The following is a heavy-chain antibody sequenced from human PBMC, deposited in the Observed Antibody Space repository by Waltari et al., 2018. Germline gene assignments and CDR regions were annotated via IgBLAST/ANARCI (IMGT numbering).Heavy chain of an antibody. Sequence: QVQLQESGPGLVKPSQTLSLTCTVSGGSISRGGSSWSWLRQHPGKGLEWIGYIYYSGSTYYNPSLKSRVTISVDTSKNQFSLKLSSVTAADTAVYYCARDGRVDGYIPFDYWGQGTLVTVSS. D-gene: IGHD5-12*01. V-gene: IGHV4-31*03. CDR2: IYYSGST. J-gene: IGHJ4*02. CDR1: GGSISRGGSS. CDR3: ARDGRVDGYIPFDY.